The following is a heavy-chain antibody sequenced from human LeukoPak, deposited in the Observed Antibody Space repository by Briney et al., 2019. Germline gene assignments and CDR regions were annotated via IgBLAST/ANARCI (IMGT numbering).Heavy chain of an antibody. CDR3: ARDRNSGYSGYAFDC. V-gene: IGHV3-21*01. D-gene: IGHD5-12*01. Sequence: GGSLRLTCAASGFTFSSYSMNWVRQAPGKGLEWVSSVSTSSSYIYYADSVKGRFTISRDNAKNSLYLQMNSLRAEDTAVYYCARDRNSGYSGYAFDCWGQGTLVTVSS. CDR2: VSTSSSYI. J-gene: IGHJ4*02. CDR1: GFTFSSYS.